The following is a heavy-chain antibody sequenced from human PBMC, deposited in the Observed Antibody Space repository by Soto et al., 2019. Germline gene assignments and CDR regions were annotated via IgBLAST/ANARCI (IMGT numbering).Heavy chain of an antibody. J-gene: IGHJ6*02. CDR1: GYTFTSYA. Sequence: GASVKVSCKASGYTFTSYAMHWVRQAPGQRLEWMGWINAGNGNTKYSQKFQGRVTVTRDTSASTAYMELSSLRSEDTAVYYCASNSNRRFYYYYGMDVWGQGTTVTVSS. D-gene: IGHD4-4*01. CDR2: INAGNGNT. V-gene: IGHV1-3*01. CDR3: ASNSNRRFYYYYGMDV.